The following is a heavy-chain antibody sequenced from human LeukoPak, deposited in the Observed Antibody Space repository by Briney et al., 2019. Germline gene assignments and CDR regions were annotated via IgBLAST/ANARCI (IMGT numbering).Heavy chain of an antibody. CDR3: ARDPHQIVGATTFFDY. CDR2: INTNTGNP. D-gene: IGHD1-26*01. Sequence: GASVKVSCKASGYTFTSYDINWVRPAPGQGLKWMGWINTNTGNPTYAQGFTGRFVFSLDTSVSTAYLQISSLKAEDTAVYYCARDPHQIVGATTFFDYWGQGTLVTVSS. V-gene: IGHV7-4-1*02. J-gene: IGHJ4*02. CDR1: GYTFTSYD.